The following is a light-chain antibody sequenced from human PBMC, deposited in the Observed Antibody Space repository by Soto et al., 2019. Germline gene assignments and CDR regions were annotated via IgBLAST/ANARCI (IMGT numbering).Light chain of an antibody. V-gene: IGLV2-14*01. CDR2: DVT. Sequence: QSALTQPASVSGSPGQSITISCTGTSRDVGGYNYVSWYQHYPDKAPKLIIYDVTSRPSGVSDRFSGSKSGNTASLTISGLQPEDEAHYYCSSFTLSTYAFGSGTKVTVL. CDR1: SRDVGGYNY. CDR3: SSFTLSTYA. J-gene: IGLJ1*01.